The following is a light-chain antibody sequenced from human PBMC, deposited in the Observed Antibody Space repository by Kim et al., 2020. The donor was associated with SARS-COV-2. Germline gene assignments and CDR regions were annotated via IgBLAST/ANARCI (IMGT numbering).Light chain of an antibody. CDR3: SSYAGSNNLV. Sequence: GRTVTLACSGTSSDVGGYNYVSWYQQNPGKAPKLMIYEVSKRPSGAPDRFSGSKSGNTAALTVSGVQAEDEADYYCSSYAGSNNLVFGGGTQLTVL. CDR2: EVS. V-gene: IGLV2-8*01. CDR1: SSDVGGYNY. J-gene: IGLJ2*01.